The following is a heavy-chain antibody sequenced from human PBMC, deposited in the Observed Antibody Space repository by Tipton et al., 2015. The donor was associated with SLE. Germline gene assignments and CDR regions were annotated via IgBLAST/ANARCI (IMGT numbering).Heavy chain of an antibody. J-gene: IGHJ4*02. D-gene: IGHD1-26*01. V-gene: IGHV4-34*01. CDR3: ARDPGLYSGSYPTSFDY. CDR1: GGSFSGYY. Sequence: TLSLTCAVYGGSFSGYYWSWIRQPPGKGLEWIGEINHSGSTNYNPSLKSRVTISVDRSNNQFSLKLSSVTAADTAVYYCARDPGLYSGSYPTSFDYWGQGTLVTVSS. CDR2: INHSGST.